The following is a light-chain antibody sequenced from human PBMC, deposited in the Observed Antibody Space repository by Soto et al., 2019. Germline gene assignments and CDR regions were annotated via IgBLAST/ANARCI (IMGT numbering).Light chain of an antibody. CDR2: DVS. V-gene: IGLV2-14*01. CDR3: SSYTNSDSWV. J-gene: IGLJ3*02. CDR1: NSDVGGYNY. Sequence: QSALTQPASVSGSPGQSITISCTGTNSDVGGYNYVSWYQQHPGKAPKLLIYDVSYRPSGVFNRFSGSKSGNTASLTISGLQAEDEADYYCSSYTNSDSWVFGGGTKLTVL.